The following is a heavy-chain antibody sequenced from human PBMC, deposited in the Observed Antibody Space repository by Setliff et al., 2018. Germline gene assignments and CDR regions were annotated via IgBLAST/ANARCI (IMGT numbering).Heavy chain of an antibody. Sequence: HPGGSLRLSCAASAFSFRSYWMHWVRQAPGKGPEWVSRIRSDGKSVSYVDSVKGRFTISRDNAKNALYLQMNSLRVDDTAVYYCSSYLVSWGQGALVTVSS. J-gene: IGHJ4*02. CDR3: SSYLVS. V-gene: IGHV3-74*01. D-gene: IGHD2-21*01. CDR2: IRSDGKSV. CDR1: AFSFRSYW.